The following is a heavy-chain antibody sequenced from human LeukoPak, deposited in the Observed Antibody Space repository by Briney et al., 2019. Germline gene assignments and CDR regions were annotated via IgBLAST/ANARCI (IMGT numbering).Heavy chain of an antibody. D-gene: IGHD3-22*01. V-gene: IGHV3-30*02. CDR3: AKSTNYYDSSGYWDY. CDR2: IQYDGSNK. CDR1: GFTFSSYG. Sequence: GGSLRLSCAASGFTFSSYGMHWVRQAPGKGLEWVTFIQYDGSNKYYADSVKGRFTISRDNSKNTLYLQMNSLRAEDTAVYYCAKSTNYYDSSGYWDYWGQGTLVTVSS. J-gene: IGHJ4*02.